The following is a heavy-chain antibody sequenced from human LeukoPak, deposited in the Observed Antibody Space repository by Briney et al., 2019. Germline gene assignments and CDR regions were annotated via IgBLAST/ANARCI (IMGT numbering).Heavy chain of an antibody. D-gene: IGHD2-15*01. CDR1: GSTFSSYW. CDR2: IKEDGSEK. V-gene: IGHV3-7*03. Sequence: GGPRRLSCAASGSTFSSYWMSWVRQAPGKGLEWVARIKEDGSEKYYVDSVKGRFTISRDNVKNSLYLQMNSLRAEDTAVYYCARGGYQYGNYWGQGTLVTVSS. CDR3: ARGGYQYGNY. J-gene: IGHJ4*02.